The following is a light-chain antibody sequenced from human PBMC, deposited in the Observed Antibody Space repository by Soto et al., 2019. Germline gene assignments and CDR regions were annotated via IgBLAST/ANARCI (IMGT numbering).Light chain of an antibody. CDR2: QVS. J-gene: IGLJ1*01. CDR3: SSFTSTHTYV. Sequence: QSALTQPASVSGSPGQSMTIFCTGSSSDVGGYHYVSWYQQHPGKAPKLIIYQVSHRPSGVSDRFSGSKSGNTASLTISGLQGEYEATYYCSSFTSTHTYVFGTGTKVTAL. V-gene: IGLV2-14*03. CDR1: SSDVGGYHY.